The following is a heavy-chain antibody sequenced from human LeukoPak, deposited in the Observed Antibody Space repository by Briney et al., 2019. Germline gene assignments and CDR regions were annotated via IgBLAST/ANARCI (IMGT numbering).Heavy chain of an antibody. CDR2: INPNSGGT. J-gene: IGHJ4*02. D-gene: IGHD3-3*01. CDR1: GYTFTGYY. V-gene: IGHV1-2*02. Sequence: GASVKVSCKASGYTFTGYYTHWVRQAPGQGLEWMGWINPNSGGTNYAQKFQGRVTMTRDTSISTAYMELSRLRSDDTAVYYCARVRVNYDFWSGYDGFDYWGQGTLVTVSS. CDR3: ARVRVNYDFWSGYDGFDY.